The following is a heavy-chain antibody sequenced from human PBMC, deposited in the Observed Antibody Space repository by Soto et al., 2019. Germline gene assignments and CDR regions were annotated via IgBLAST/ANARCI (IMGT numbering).Heavy chain of an antibody. CDR2: ISYDGSKK. V-gene: IGHV3-30-3*01. CDR1: GFTFSSYA. D-gene: IGHD3-3*01. Sequence: QVQLVESGGGVVQPGRSPRLSCAASGFTFSSYAMHWVRQAPGKGLEWVAVISYDGSKKYYADSVKGRFTISRDNSKNTLYLQMNSLRAEDTAVYYCARDPWSYFDYWGQGTLVTVSS. J-gene: IGHJ4*02. CDR3: ARDPWSYFDY.